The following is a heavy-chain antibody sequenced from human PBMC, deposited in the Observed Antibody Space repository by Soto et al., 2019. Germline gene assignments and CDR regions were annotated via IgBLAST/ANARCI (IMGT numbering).Heavy chain of an antibody. J-gene: IGHJ4*02. CDR2: IIPIFGTA. CDR3: ARGTFQPAAGTGGNLNLNDY. CDR1: GGTFSSYA. V-gene: IGHV1-69*13. Sequence: ASVKVSCKASGGTFSSYAISWVRQAPGQGLEWMGGIIPIFGTANYAQKFQGRVTITADESTSTAYMELSSLRSEDTAVYYCARGTFQPAAGTGGNLNLNDYWGQGTLVTVSS. D-gene: IGHD6-13*01.